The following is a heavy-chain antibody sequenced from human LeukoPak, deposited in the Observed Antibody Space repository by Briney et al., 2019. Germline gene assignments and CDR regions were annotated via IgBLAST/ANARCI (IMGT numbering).Heavy chain of an antibody. CDR2: MNPNSGNT. J-gene: IGHJ4*02. Sequence: ASVKVSCKASGYTFTSYDINWVRQATGQGLEWMGWMNPNSGNTGYAQKLQGRVTMTRNTSISTAYMELSSLRSEDTAVYYCVRGRRVGPPYSRERAVDYWGQGTLVTVSS. CDR3: VRGRRVGPPYSRERAVDY. V-gene: IGHV1-8*01. CDR1: GYTFTSYD. D-gene: IGHD6-13*01.